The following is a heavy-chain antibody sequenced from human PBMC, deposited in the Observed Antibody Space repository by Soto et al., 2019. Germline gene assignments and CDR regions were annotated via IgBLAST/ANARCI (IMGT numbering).Heavy chain of an antibody. CDR1: GFTFSGSA. CDR2: IRSKANSYAT. CDR3: VIHENRDHARFDP. Sequence: EVQLVESGGGLVQPGGSLKLSCAASGFTFSGSAMQWVRQATGRGLERIGRIRSKANSYATTYGASVKGRFTISRDDSKITVYLQMNILKTEATAVYYCVIHENRDHARFDPWGQGTLVNVSS. J-gene: IGHJ5*02. V-gene: IGHV3-73*01. D-gene: IGHD2-2*01.